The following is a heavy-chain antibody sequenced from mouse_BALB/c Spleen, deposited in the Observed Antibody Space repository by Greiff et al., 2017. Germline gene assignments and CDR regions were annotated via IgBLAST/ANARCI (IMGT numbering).Heavy chain of an antibody. CDR1: GFNIKDTY. V-gene: IGHV14-3*02. CDR2: IDPANGNT. J-gene: IGHJ3*01. D-gene: IGHD2-4*01. CDR3: ARRSYYDYWGLAY. Sequence: EVQLQQSGAELVKPGASVKLSCTASGFNIKDTYMHWVKQRPEQGLEWIGRIDPANGNTKYDPKFQGKATITADTSSNTAYLQLSSLTSEDTAVYYCARRSYYDYWGLAYWGQGTLVTVSA.